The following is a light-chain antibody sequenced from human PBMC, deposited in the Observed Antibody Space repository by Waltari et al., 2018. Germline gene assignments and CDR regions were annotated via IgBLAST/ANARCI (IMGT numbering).Light chain of an antibody. CDR3: TSYTSSNTWV. Sequence: QSALTQPASVSESPGQSITISCTGTSSDIGAYNYVSWYQQHPGKAPKLMISDVTNRPSGVSNRFSGSKSGNTASLTISGLQAEDEADYYCTSYTSSNTWVFGGGTKLTVL. V-gene: IGLV2-14*03. J-gene: IGLJ3*02. CDR2: DVT. CDR1: SSDIGAYNY.